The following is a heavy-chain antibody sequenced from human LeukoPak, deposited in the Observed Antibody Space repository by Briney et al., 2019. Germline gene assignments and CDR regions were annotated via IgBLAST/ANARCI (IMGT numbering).Heavy chain of an antibody. CDR1: GFTFGDYA. CDR2: TSSSDAGV. D-gene: IGHD2-15*01. CDR3: ARAPVTSCRGAFCYPFDY. Sequence: PGGSLRLSCTASGFTFGDYAMSWVRQGPGKGLEWVAATSSSDAGVYHADSVRGRFTISRDNSKNTLYLQMNSLRVEDAAVYYCARAPVTSCRGAFCYPFDYWGQGTLVTVSS. V-gene: IGHV3-23*01. J-gene: IGHJ4*02.